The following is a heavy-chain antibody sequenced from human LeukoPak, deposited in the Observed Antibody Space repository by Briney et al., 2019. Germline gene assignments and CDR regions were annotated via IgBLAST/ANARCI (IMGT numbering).Heavy chain of an antibody. Sequence: PGGSLRLSCAASGFNFNVYAMSWVRQPAGKGLEWVSSIGSPDLTNYADSVKGRFTISRDDSKNTVFLRMNSLRAEDTATYYCAKDREDHNNIWDAFDIWGQGTMVTVSS. CDR2: IGSPDLT. CDR3: AKDREDHNNIWDAFDI. J-gene: IGHJ3*02. V-gene: IGHV3-23*01. CDR1: GFNFNVYA. D-gene: IGHD1-14*01.